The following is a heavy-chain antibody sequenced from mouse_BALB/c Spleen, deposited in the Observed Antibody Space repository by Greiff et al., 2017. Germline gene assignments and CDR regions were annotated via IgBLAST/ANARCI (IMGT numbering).Heavy chain of an antibody. J-gene: IGHJ4*01. V-gene: IGHV5-6*01. Sequence: EVQGVESGGGLVKLGGSLKLSCAASGFTFSSYGMSWVRQTPDKRLEWVATISSGGSYTYYPDSVKGRFTISRDNAKNTLYLQMSSLKSEDTAMYYCARLYGDYYAMDYWGQGTSVTVSS. D-gene: IGHD1-1*01. CDR2: ISSGGSYT. CDR1: GFTFSSYG. CDR3: ARLYGDYYAMDY.